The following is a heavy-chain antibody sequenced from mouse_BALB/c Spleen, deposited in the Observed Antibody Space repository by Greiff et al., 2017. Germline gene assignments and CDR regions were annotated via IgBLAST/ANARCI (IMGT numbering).Heavy chain of an antibody. V-gene: IGHV1-69*02. Sequence: VQLQQSGAELVKPGASVKLSCKASGYTFTSYWMHWVKQRPGQGLEWIGEIDPSDSYTNYNQKFKGKATLTVDKSSSTAYMQLSSLTSEDSAVYYCARGVTTGGVDYWGQGTTLTVSS. J-gene: IGHJ2*01. CDR1: GYTFTSYW. D-gene: IGHD1-1*01. CDR2: IDPSDSYT. CDR3: ARGVTTGGVDY.